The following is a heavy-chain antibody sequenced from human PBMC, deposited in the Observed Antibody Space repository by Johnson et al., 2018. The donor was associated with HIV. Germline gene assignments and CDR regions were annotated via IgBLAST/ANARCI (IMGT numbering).Heavy chain of an antibody. V-gene: IGHV3-30*04. J-gene: IGHJ3*02. Sequence: QMQLVESGGGVVQPGRSLRLSCAASGFTFSRYAIHWVRQAPGRGLEWVAIISYDGRNKYYADSVKGRFIISRDNSNNTLYLQMNSLRTEDTAVYYCARVLSWQQVGGNDGFDIWGQGTMVTVSS. CDR3: ARVLSWQQVGGNDGFDI. CDR1: GFTFSRYA. D-gene: IGHD6-13*01. CDR2: ISYDGRNK.